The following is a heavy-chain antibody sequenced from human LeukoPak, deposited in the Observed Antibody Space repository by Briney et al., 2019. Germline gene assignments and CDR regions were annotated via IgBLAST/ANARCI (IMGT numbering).Heavy chain of an antibody. CDR2: IIPIFGIA. D-gene: IGHD4-23*01. V-gene: IGHV1-69*04. CDR1: GGTFSSYA. CDR3: ARDTAPDYGGNSGPYFDY. Sequence: GSSVKVSCKASGGTFSSYAISWVRQAPGQGLEWMGRIIPIFGIANYAQKFQGRVTITADKSTSTAYMKLSSLRSEDTAVYYCARDTAPDYGGNSGPYFDYWGQGTLVTVSS. J-gene: IGHJ4*02.